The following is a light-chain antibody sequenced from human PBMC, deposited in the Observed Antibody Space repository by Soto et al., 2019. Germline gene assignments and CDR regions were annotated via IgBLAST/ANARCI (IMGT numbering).Light chain of an antibody. CDR2: GAS. CDR1: QSVGSNY. CDR3: QQYTTSTFT. J-gene: IGKJ3*01. V-gene: IGKV3-20*01. Sequence: EIVLTQSPGTLSLSPGERATLYCRASQSVGSNYLAWYQQKPGQAPRVLIYGASSRATAIPDRFSGSGSGAGFTLTISRLEPEDFAVYYCQQYTTSTFTFGPGTTVDIK.